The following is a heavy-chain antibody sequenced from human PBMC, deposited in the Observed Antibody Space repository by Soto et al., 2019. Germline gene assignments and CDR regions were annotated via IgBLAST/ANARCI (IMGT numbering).Heavy chain of an antibody. CDR3: ARDRGYGDYCFDY. J-gene: IGHJ4*02. CDR2: INPSGDTT. Sequence: ASVKVSCKASGYTFTSYYIHWVRQVPGQGLEWMGVINPSGDTTSYAQKFQGRVTMTRDTSTSTVYMELSSLRSEDTAVHYCARDRGYGDYCFDYWGQGTLVTVSS. D-gene: IGHD4-17*01. V-gene: IGHV1-46*01. CDR1: GYTFTSYY.